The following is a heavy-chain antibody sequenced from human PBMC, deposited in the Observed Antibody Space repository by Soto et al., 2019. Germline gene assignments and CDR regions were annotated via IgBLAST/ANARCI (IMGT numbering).Heavy chain of an antibody. J-gene: IGHJ3*02. D-gene: IGHD5-18*01. CDR1: GFTFSSYA. V-gene: IGHV3-30-3*01. Sequence: PGGSLRLSCAASGFTFSSYAMHWVRQAPGKGLEWVAVISYDGSNKYYADSVKGRFTISRDNSKNTLYLQMNSLRAEDTAVYYCARPLGGYSYGLAFDIWGQGTMVTVSS. CDR2: ISYDGSNK. CDR3: ARPLGGYSYGLAFDI.